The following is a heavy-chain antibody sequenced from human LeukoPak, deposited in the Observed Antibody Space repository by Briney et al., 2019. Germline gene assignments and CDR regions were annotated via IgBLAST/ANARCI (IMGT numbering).Heavy chain of an antibody. V-gene: IGHV4-59*01. Sequence: SETLSLTCTVSGGSISSYYWSWIRRPPGKGLEWIGYIYYSGSTNYNPSLKSRVTISVDTSKNQFSLKLSSVTAADTAVYYCARARTITGYFDYWGQGTLVTVSS. D-gene: IGHD5-24*01. CDR1: GGSISSYY. CDR2: IYYSGST. CDR3: ARARTITGYFDY. J-gene: IGHJ4*02.